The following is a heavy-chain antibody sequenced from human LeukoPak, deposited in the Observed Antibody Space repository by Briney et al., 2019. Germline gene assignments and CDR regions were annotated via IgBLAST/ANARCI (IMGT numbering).Heavy chain of an antibody. Sequence: GGSLRLSCVASGFSFGNFAMHWVRQAPGKGLEWMAVISYDGNNKDYTDSVKGRFTISRDNSKNTLYLQMNSLRNEDTAVYYCAKDRSYYDSGGYRNFDYWGQGTLVTVSS. V-gene: IGHV3-30-3*01. J-gene: IGHJ4*02. CDR3: AKDRSYYDSGGYRNFDY. CDR2: ISYDGNNK. CDR1: GFSFGNFA. D-gene: IGHD3-22*01.